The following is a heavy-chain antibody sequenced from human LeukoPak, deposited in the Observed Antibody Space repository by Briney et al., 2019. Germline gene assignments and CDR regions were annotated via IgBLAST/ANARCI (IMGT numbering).Heavy chain of an antibody. J-gene: IGHJ2*01. CDR2: IFYSGNT. V-gene: IGHV4-59*08. CDR1: GGSITSNY. D-gene: IGHD4-17*01. Sequence: PSETLSLTCTVSGGSITSNYWSWLRQPPGKGLEWIGYIFYSGNTNYNPSLKSRVTISLDMSKTQFSLKLSSVTAADTAVYYCARLLRSVTTSAIWYFDLWGRGTLVTVSS. CDR3: ARLLRSVTTSAIWYFDL.